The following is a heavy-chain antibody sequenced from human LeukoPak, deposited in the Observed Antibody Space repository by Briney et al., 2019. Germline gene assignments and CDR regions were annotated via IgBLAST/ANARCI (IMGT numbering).Heavy chain of an antibody. CDR3: ARGFSGWSEYFQH. Sequence: GGSLRLSCAASGFTFSSYSMNWVRQAPGKGLEWVSYISSSSSTIYYADSVKGRSTISRDNSKNTLYLQMNSLRAEDTAVYYCARGFSGWSEYFQHWGQGTLVTVSS. CDR2: ISSSSSTI. CDR1: GFTFSSYS. D-gene: IGHD6-19*01. J-gene: IGHJ1*01. V-gene: IGHV3-48*01.